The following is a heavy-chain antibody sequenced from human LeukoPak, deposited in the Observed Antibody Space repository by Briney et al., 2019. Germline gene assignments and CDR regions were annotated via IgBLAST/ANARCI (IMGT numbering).Heavy chain of an antibody. J-gene: IGHJ3*02. CDR3: ARGGFGSYYYDSSGYPYAFDI. CDR2: ISAYNGNT. CDR1: GYTFTSYG. V-gene: IGHV1-18*01. D-gene: IGHD3-22*01. Sequence: ASVKVSCKASGYTFTSYGISWVRQAPGQGLEWMGWISAYNGNTNYAQKLQGRVTMTTDTSTSTAYMELRSLRSDDTAVYYCARGGFGSYYYDSSGYPYAFDIWGQGTMVTVSS.